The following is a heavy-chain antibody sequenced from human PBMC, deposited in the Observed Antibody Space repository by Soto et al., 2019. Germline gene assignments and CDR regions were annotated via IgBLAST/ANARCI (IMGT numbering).Heavy chain of an antibody. V-gene: IGHV1-58*02. CDR3: AAEPIAVAGMVDDYYYYMDV. Sequence: SVKVSCKASGFTFTSSAMQWVRQARGQRLEWIGWIVVGSGNTNYAQKFQERVTITRDMSTSTAYMELSSLRSEDTAVYYCAAEPIAVAGMVDDYYYYMDVWGKGTTVTVSS. CDR1: GFTFTSSA. J-gene: IGHJ6*03. D-gene: IGHD6-19*01. CDR2: IVVGSGNT.